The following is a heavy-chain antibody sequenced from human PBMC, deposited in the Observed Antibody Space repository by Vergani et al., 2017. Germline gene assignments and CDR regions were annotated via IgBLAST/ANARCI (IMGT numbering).Heavy chain of an antibody. J-gene: IGHJ4*02. CDR3: AHTGYDFWSGYYTGPSFDY. CDR1: GFSLSNARMG. CDR2: IYWDDDK. V-gene: IGHV2-5*08. Sequence: QVTLKESGPVLVKPTETLTLTCTVSGFSLSNARMGVSWIRQPPGKALEWLALIYWDDDKRYSPSLKSRLTITKDTSKNQVVLTMTNMDPVDTATYYCAHTGYDFWSGYYTGPSFDYWGQGTLVTVSS. D-gene: IGHD3-3*01.